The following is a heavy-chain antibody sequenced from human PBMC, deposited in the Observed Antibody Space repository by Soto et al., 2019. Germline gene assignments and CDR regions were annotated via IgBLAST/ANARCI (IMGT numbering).Heavy chain of an antibody. J-gene: IGHJ5*02. V-gene: IGHV4-4*07. CDR3: GRESGETWDYEAS. D-gene: IGHD1-7*01. CDR2: LNTYGNT. Sequence: QVQLQESGPGLVRPSETLSLTCTVSGGSISSYRWSWIGQPAGKGLEWIVRLNTYGNTHYNPSLTSRVTVSVDTSRNQFFLTLRSVTAADSAVYHCGRESGETWDYEASWGQGTPVTVSS. CDR1: GGSISSYR.